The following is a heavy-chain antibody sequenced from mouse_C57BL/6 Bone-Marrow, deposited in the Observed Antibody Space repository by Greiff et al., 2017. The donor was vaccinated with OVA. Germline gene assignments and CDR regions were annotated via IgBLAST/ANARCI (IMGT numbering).Heavy chain of an antibody. CDR2: LDPNSGGT. J-gene: IGHJ1*03. CDR3: ARGYSNHWYFDV. CDR1: GYTFTSYW. V-gene: IGHV1-72*01. D-gene: IGHD2-5*01. Sequence: QVQLQQPGAELVKPGASVKLSCKASGYTFTSYWMHWVKQRPGRGLEWIGRLDPNSGGTNYIEKFKSKATLPVDKPSSTAYMQLSSLTSEDSAVYYCARGYSNHWYFDVWGTGTTVTVSS.